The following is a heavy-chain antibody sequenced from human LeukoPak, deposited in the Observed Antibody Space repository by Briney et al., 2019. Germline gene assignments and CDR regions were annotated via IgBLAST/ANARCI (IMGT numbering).Heavy chain of an antibody. J-gene: IGHJ1*01. CDR1: GYTFTSYY. CDR2: INPSGGST. D-gene: IGHD3-10*01. CDR3: ARDLSYYGPGSLFQH. V-gene: IGHV1-46*01. Sequence: GASVKVSCKASGYTFTSYYMHWARQAPGQGLEWMGIINPSGGSTSYAQKFQGRVTMTRDTSTSTVYMELSSLRSEDTAVYYCARDLSYYGPGSLFQHWGQGTLVTVSS.